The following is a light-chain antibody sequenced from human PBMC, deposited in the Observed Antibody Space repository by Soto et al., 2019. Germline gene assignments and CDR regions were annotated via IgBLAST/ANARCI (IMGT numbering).Light chain of an antibody. J-gene: IGLJ1*01. Sequence: QSVLTQPPSVSGAPGQRVTISCTGSSSNIGAGYEVHWYQQFPGTAPKLLIYDNNNRPSGVPDRFSASKSGTSASLAITGLQAEDEADYYRQSYDSSLSALHVSGTGTKVPVL. CDR1: SSNIGAGYE. V-gene: IGLV1-40*01. CDR2: DNN. CDR3: QSYDSSLSALHV.